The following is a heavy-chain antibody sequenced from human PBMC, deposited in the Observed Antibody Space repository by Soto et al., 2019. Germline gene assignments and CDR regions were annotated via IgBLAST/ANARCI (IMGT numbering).Heavy chain of an antibody. J-gene: IGHJ4*02. V-gene: IGHV3-66*01. CDR1: GFTVSSNY. CDR2: IYSGGST. Sequence: PGGSLRLSCAASGFTVSSNYMSWVRQAPGKGLEWVSVIYSGGSTYYADSEKGRLTISRDNSKNTLYLQMNSLRAEDTAVYYCARGLAEYYYDSSGQISESHYFDYWGQGTLVTVPQ. CDR3: ARGLAEYYYDSSGQISESHYFDY. D-gene: IGHD3-22*01.